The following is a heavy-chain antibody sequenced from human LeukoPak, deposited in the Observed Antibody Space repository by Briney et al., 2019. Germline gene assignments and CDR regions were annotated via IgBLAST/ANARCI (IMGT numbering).Heavy chain of an antibody. V-gene: IGHV4-34*01. D-gene: IGHD4-17*01. CDR2: INHSGST. CDR3: ARVLGDHIPARSYYFDY. CDR1: GGSFSGDY. J-gene: IGHJ4*02. Sequence: PSETLSLTCAVYGGSFSGDYWSWIRQPPGKGLEWIGEINHSGSTNYNPSLKSRVTISVDTSKNQFSLKLSSVTAADTAVYYCARVLGDHIPARSYYFDYWGQGTLVTVSS.